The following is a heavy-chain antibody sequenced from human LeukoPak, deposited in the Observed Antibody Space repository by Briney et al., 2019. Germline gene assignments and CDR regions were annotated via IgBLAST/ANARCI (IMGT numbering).Heavy chain of an antibody. CDR1: GFTFSDYY. CDR2: ISSSGSTI. CDR3: ASYGSESYYLPFFDY. Sequence: RPGGSLRLSCAASGFTFSDYYMSWIRQAPGKGLEWVSYISSSGSTIYYADSVKGRFTISRDNAKNSLYLQMNSLRAEDTAVYYCASYGSESYYLPFFDYWGQGTLVTVSS. V-gene: IGHV3-11*01. D-gene: IGHD3-10*01. J-gene: IGHJ4*02.